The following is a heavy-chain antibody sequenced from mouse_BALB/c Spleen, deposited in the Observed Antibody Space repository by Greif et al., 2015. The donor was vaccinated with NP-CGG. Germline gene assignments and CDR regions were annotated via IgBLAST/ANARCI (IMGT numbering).Heavy chain of an antibody. V-gene: IGHV2-5*01. CDR3: GEGCCYGSGGVAY. CDR2: IWRGGST. D-gene: IGHD1-1*01. Sequence: VKVVESGPGLVQPSQSLSITCTVSGFSLTSYGVHWVRQSPGKGLEWLGVIWRGGSTDYNAAFMSRLSITKDNSKSXVFFKRNSVQADGGAIWYCGEGCCYGSGGVAYWGRGALGAVSA. CDR1: GFSLTSYG. J-gene: IGHJ3*01.